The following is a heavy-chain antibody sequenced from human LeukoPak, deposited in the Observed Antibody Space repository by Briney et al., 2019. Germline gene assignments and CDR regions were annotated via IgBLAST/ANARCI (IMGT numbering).Heavy chain of an antibody. CDR1: AGSISSSSYD. CDR2: IYYSGST. J-gene: IGHJ4*02. V-gene: IGHV4-39*01. CDR3: AGHGVQLWLHYFDY. D-gene: IGHD5-18*01. Sequence: PSETLSLTGTVPAGSISSSSYDWDWIRQPPGKGLEWNASIYYSGSTYYNPSLKSRITISVDTAKNQFLLKLSSVTAALTAVYYCAGHGVQLWLHYFDYWGQGTLVTVSS.